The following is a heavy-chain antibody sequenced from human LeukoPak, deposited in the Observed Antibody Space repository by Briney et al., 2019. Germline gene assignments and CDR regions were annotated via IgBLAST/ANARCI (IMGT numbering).Heavy chain of an antibody. CDR3: ARDWGSIKVIADY. CDR2: ISSNSDNT. D-gene: IGHD7-27*01. J-gene: IGHJ4*02. V-gene: IGHV1-18*01. Sequence: ASVKVSCKATGYTFTSYGISWVRQAPGQGLEWMGWISSNSDNTNYAQKLQGRVTMNTDTSTSTAYMELRSLRSDDTALYFCARDWGSIKVIADYWGQGTLVTVSS. CDR1: GYTFTSYG.